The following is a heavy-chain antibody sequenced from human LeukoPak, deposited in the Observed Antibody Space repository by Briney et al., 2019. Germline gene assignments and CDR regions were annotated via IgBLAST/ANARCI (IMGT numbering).Heavy chain of an antibody. CDR3: ARDAKGYCSDGVCAD. J-gene: IGHJ4*02. CDR1: GFTFSSYS. Sequence: PGGSLRLSCVASGFTFSSYSMNWVRQAPGKGLEWVSSISSTTNYIYDYAYSVRGRFTISRDNAKNSLYLQMNSLRAEDTAVYYCARDAKGYCSDGVCADWGQGTLVTVSS. CDR2: ISSTTNYI. D-gene: IGHD2-8*01. V-gene: IGHV3-21*01.